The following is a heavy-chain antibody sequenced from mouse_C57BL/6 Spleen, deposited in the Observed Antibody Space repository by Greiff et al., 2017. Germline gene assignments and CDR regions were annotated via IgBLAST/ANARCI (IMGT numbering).Heavy chain of an antibody. V-gene: IGHV1-82*01. D-gene: IGHD2-5*01. CDR3: ARWSCSNLYAMDY. CDR1: GYAFSSSW. Sequence: QVQLQQSGPELVKPGASVKISCKASGYAFSSSWMNWVKQRPGKGLEWIGRIYPGDGDTNYNGKFKGKATLTADKSSSTAYMQLSSLTSEDSSVYFCARWSCSNLYAMDYWGQGTSVTVSS. J-gene: IGHJ4*01. CDR2: IYPGDGDT.